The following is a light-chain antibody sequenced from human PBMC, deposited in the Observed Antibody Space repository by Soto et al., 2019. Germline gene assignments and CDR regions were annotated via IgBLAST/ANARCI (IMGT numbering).Light chain of an antibody. J-gene: IGKJ1*01. Sequence: ETALTQSPGTLSLSPGERATLFCRASQSVTSNYLAWYQQKPGQAPRLLIYGASSRATGIPDRFSGSGSGTDFTHTISGLEREDFAVYYCQQHGTSPPSWTFGQGNKVEIK. CDR1: QSVTSNY. CDR2: GAS. V-gene: IGKV3-20*01. CDR3: QQHGTSPPSWT.